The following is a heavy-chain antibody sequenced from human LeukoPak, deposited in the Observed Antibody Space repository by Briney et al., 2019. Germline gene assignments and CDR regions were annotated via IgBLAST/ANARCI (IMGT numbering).Heavy chain of an antibody. CDR1: GGSISSYY. CDR3: ARDWDYYGSVPT. D-gene: IGHD3-10*01. Sequence: PSETLSLTCTVSGGSISSYYWSWIRQPPGKGLEWIGNIDYSGSTNYNPSLKSRVTMSVDTSKNQFSLRLSSVAAADTAVFYCARDWDYYGSVPTWGQGTLVTVSS. CDR2: IDYSGST. V-gene: IGHV4-59*01. J-gene: IGHJ5*02.